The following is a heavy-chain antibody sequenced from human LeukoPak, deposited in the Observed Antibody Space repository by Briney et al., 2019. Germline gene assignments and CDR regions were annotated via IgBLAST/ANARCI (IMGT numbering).Heavy chain of an antibody. J-gene: IGHJ5*02. Sequence: SETLSLICAAYGGSFSGYYWSWIRQPPGKGLEWIGEINHSGSTNYNPSLKSRVTISVDTSKNQFSLKLSSVTAADTAVYYCARTGADIVVVVAATGWFDPWGQGTLVTVSS. CDR1: GGSFSGYY. V-gene: IGHV4-34*01. CDR3: ARTGADIVVVVAATGWFDP. D-gene: IGHD2-15*01. CDR2: INHSGST.